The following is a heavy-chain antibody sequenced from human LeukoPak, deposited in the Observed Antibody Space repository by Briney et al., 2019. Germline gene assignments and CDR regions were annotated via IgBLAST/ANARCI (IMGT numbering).Heavy chain of an antibody. V-gene: IGHV3-23*01. Sequence: GGSLRLSCPPSGFTFTSSAMGCVRQAPGKGLEWLSAIIGVGGSTYYADSVKGRFTISRDNSKSTLYLQMNSLRAEDTGVYYCAKDRIQWLVQIAFDIWGQGTMVTLSS. CDR1: GFTFTSSA. CDR3: AKDRIQWLVQIAFDI. D-gene: IGHD6-19*01. J-gene: IGHJ3*02. CDR2: IIGVGGST.